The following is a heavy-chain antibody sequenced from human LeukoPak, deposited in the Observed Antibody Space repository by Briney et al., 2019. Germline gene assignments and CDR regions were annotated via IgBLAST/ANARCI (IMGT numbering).Heavy chain of an antibody. D-gene: IGHD3-10*01. V-gene: IGHV3-48*03. CDR1: GFTFSSYE. J-gene: IGHJ4*02. CDR2: ISSNGSTI. CDR3: ARTEDGASGEYFDY. Sequence: GGSLRLSCAASGFTFSSYEMNWVRQAPGKGLEWVSYISSNGSTIYYADSVKGRFTISRDNSKNTLYLQMNSLRAEDTAVYYCARTEDGASGEYFDYWGQGTLVTVSS.